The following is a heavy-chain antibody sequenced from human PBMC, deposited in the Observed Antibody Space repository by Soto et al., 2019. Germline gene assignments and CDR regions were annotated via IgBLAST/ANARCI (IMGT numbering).Heavy chain of an antibody. D-gene: IGHD4-4*01. V-gene: IGHV1-46*01. J-gene: IGHJ6*02. Sequence: QVQLVQSGAEVKKPGASVKVSCKASGYTFTSYYMNWVRQAPGQGLEWMGIINPSGGSTSYAQKFQGRVTMTRDTSTSTVYMELSSLRSEDTAVYYCARDLAGLTTVLYFYGMDVWGQGTTVTVSS. CDR1: GYTFTSYY. CDR2: INPSGGST. CDR3: ARDLAGLTTVLYFYGMDV.